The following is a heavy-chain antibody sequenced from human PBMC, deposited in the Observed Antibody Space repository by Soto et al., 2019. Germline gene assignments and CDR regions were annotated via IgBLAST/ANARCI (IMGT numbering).Heavy chain of an antibody. Sequence: SETLSLTCTVSGGSISSTSYYWGWIRQPPGKGLEWIASIYYSGSSYYNPSLKRRVTISVDTSKSQFSLKLSSVTAADTAVYYCAKRYSGYDDAFDIWGQGTMVTVSS. CDR1: GGSISSTSYY. CDR3: AKRYSGYDDAFDI. V-gene: IGHV4-39*01. D-gene: IGHD5-12*01. J-gene: IGHJ3*02. CDR2: IYYSGSS.